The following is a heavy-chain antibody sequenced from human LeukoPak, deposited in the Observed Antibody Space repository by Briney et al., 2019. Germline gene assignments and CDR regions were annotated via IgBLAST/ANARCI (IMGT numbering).Heavy chain of an antibody. D-gene: IGHD3-16*01. Sequence: PSQTLSLTCTVSGGSISSGSYYWNWIRQPAGKGLEWIGRVYTSGSTSYNPSLKSRVTMSVDTSKNQFSLKLSSVTAADTAVYYCARDKQHSYGRYFDHWGQGALVTVSS. J-gene: IGHJ4*02. V-gene: IGHV4-61*02. CDR3: ARDKQHSYGRYFDH. CDR2: VYTSGST. CDR1: GGSISSGSYY.